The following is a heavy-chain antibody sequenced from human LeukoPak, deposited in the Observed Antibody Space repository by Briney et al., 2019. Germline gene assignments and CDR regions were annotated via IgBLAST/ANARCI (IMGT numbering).Heavy chain of an antibody. CDR3: ARDHEDIGVLAAAIRNWFDS. CDR1: GFTFRTYS. CDR2: ISGTSSAK. V-gene: IGHV3-48*01. Sequence: PGGSLRLSCVASGFTFRTYSMNWVRQAPGKGLEWVSYISGTSSAKYYADSVKGRFTISRDNAKNSLYLHMNSLRVEDTAVYYCARDHEDIGVLAAAIRNWFDSWGQGTLVTVSA. D-gene: IGHD2-15*01. J-gene: IGHJ5*01.